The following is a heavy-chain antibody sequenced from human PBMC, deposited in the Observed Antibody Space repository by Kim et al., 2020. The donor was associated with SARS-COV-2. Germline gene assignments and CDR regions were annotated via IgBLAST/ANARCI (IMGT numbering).Heavy chain of an antibody. V-gene: IGHV3-23*01. CDR3: AKGDYGDYVGY. D-gene: IGHD4-17*01. CDR1: GFSFSSYA. J-gene: IGHJ4*02. Sequence: GGSLRLSCAASGFSFSSYAMSWVRQAPGKGLEWVSVISGSSGSTYYADSVKGRFTISRDNSKNTLYLQINSLRAEDTAIYYCAKGDYGDYVGYWGQGTLVTVSS. CDR2: ISGSSGST.